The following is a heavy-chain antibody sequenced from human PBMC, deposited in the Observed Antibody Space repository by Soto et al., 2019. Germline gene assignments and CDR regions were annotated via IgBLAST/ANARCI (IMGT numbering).Heavy chain of an antibody. V-gene: IGHV3-30*18. D-gene: IGHD1-7*01. CDR1: GFTFSSYG. J-gene: IGHJ6*02. CDR3: AKDPRAWNFFLPYSDGLDV. CDR2: ISYDGSNK. Sequence: QVQLVESGGGVVQPGRSLRLSCAASGFTFSSYGMHWVRQAPGKGLEWVAVISYDGSNKYYADSVKGRFTISRDNSKNTLYLKMTSMRVGDTAVYDWAKDPRAWNFFLPYSDGLDVWGQGTTVTVSS.